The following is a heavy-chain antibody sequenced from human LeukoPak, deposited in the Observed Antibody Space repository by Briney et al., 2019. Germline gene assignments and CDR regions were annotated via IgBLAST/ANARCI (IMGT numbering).Heavy chain of an antibody. D-gene: IGHD3-10*02. Sequence: GGSLRLSCAASGFTFSSYEMNWVRQAPGKGLEWGSYISSSGSTIYYADSVKGRFTISRANAKNSLYLQMNSLRAEDTAVYYCAELGITMIGGVWGKGTTVTISS. CDR3: AELGITMIGGV. CDR2: ISSSGSTI. V-gene: IGHV3-48*03. CDR1: GFTFSSYE. J-gene: IGHJ6*04.